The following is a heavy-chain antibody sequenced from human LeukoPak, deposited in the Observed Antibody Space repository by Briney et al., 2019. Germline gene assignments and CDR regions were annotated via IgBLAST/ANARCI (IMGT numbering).Heavy chain of an antibody. CDR2: ISYDGSNK. Sequence: GGSLRLSCAAPGFTFSSYAMHWVRQAPGKGLEWVAVISYDGSNKYYADSVKGRFTISRDNSKNTLYLQMNSLRAEDTAVYYCARDRTYGGNSPLGYWGQGTLVTVSS. CDR3: ARDRTYGGNSPLGY. J-gene: IGHJ4*02. CDR1: GFTFSSYA. V-gene: IGHV3-30*04. D-gene: IGHD4-23*01.